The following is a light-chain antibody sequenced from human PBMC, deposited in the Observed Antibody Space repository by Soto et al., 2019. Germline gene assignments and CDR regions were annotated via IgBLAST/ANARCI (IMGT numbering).Light chain of an antibody. CDR3: QQLNSYLT. V-gene: IGKV1-9*01. J-gene: IGKJ4*01. Sequence: DIHLTQSPSFLSASVGDRVTITCRASLAISNYLAWYQQKPGKAPKLLIYDASTLQGGVPSRFSGSGYGTEFTLTIRNLQPEDFATYYCQQLNSYLTFGGGTKVEIK. CDR2: DAS. CDR1: LAISNY.